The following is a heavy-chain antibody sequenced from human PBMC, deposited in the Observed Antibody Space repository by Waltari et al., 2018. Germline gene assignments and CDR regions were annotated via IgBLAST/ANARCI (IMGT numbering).Heavy chain of an antibody. CDR2: IKNDASVT. CDR1: GFSFSDYW. CDR3: VSDRTLWA. J-gene: IGHJ5*02. D-gene: IGHD7-27*01. Sequence: EVQVVESRGGLVQPGESLRLSCTASGFSFSDYWMHWVRQAPGKGLVWVSRIKNDASVTNYADFVEGRFTISKDNAKNTLYLQMNSLRAEDTAVYYCVSDRTLWAWGQGTLVTVSS. V-gene: IGHV3-74*01.